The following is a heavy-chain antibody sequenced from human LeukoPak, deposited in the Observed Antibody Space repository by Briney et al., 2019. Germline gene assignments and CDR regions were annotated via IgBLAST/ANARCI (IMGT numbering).Heavy chain of an antibody. V-gene: IGHV4-4*02. D-gene: IGHD2-2*02. CDR1: VGSINSGNW. J-gene: IGHJ6*02. Sequence: ASGTLSLTCAVSVGSINSGNWWSWVRQSPGKGLEWIGEIYHNGTPNYNPSLKSRVTISADTFKNHFSLKMTSVTAADTAVYYCATAPILRGEGGEHYKYGTDVWGQGTTVIVSS. CDR2: IYHNGTP. CDR3: ATAPILRGEGGEHYKYGTDV.